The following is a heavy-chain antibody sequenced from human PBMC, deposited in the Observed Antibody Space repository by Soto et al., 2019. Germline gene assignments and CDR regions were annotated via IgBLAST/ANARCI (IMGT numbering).Heavy chain of an antibody. CDR1: GYTFTGYY. D-gene: IGHD2-2*01. CDR2: INPNSGGT. V-gene: IGHV1-2*04. J-gene: IGHJ3*02. CDR3: ARGPRPENCRSTSCYAFDI. Sequence: ASVKVSCKASGYTFTGYYMHWVRQAPGQGLEWMGWINPNSGGTNYAQKFQGWVTMTRDTSISTAYMELSRLRSDDTAVYYCARGPRPENCRSTSCYAFDIWGQGTMVTVSS.